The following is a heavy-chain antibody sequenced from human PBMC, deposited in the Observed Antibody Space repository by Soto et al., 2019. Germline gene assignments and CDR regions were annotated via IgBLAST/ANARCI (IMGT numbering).Heavy chain of an antibody. Sequence: SETLSLTCAVSGGSISSGGYSWSWIRQPPGKGLEWIGYIYHSGSTYYNPSLKSRVTISVDRSKNQFSLKLSSVTAADTAVYYCARDRLAYGSGTSYGMDVWGQGTTVT. V-gene: IGHV4-30-2*01. CDR2: IYHSGST. CDR3: ARDRLAYGSGTSYGMDV. D-gene: IGHD3-10*01. CDR1: GGSISSGGYS. J-gene: IGHJ6*02.